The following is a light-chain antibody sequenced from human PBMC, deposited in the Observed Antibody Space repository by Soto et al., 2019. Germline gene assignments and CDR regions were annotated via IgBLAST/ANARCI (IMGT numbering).Light chain of an antibody. CDR2: GVS. CDR3: QQYGSSPQT. Sequence: IVLTQSPGTLSLSPGERATFSCRASQSVSGTYLAWYQQRPGQAPRLLIYGVSSRATGIPDRFSGSGSGADFTLTISRLEPEDFAVYYCQQYGSSPQTFGQGTRL. V-gene: IGKV3-20*01. CDR1: QSVSGTY. J-gene: IGKJ5*01.